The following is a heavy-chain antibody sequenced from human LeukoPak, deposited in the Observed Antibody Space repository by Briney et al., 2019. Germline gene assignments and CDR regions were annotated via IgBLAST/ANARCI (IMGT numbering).Heavy chain of an antibody. CDR1: GGTFSSYA. Sequence: VASVKVSCKASGGTFSSYAISWVRQAPGQGLEWMGGIIPIFGTANYAQKFQGRVTITTDESTSTAYMELSSLRSEDTAVYYCARTSRYDYVWGSYRYQLDYWGQGTLVTVSS. CDR2: IIPIFGTA. J-gene: IGHJ4*02. V-gene: IGHV1-69*05. CDR3: ARTSRYDYVWGSYRYQLDY. D-gene: IGHD3-16*02.